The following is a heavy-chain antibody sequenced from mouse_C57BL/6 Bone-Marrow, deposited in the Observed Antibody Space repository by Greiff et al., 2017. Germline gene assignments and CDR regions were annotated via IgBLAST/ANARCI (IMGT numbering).Heavy chain of an antibody. CDR3: TVYYYGSSPYCFDY. Sequence: EVQLQQSGAELVRPGASVKLSCTASGFNIKDYYMHWVKQRPEQGLEWIGRIDPEDGDTEYAPKFQGKATMTADTSSNTAYLQLSSLTSEDTAVYYCTVYYYGSSPYCFDYWGQGTTLTVSS. CDR2: IDPEDGDT. D-gene: IGHD1-1*01. CDR1: GFNIKDYY. V-gene: IGHV14-1*01. J-gene: IGHJ2*01.